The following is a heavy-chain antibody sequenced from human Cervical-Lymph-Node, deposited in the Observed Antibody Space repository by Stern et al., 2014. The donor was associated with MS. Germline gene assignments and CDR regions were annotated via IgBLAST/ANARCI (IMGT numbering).Heavy chain of an antibody. V-gene: IGHV1-18*01. CDR2: VNTYNENT. CDR1: GYIFTNYN. D-gene: IGHD3-10*01. Sequence: QVQLVESGVEVKKPGASVRVSCKASGYIFTNYNINWVRQAPGQGLEWMGWVNTYNENTNYAEKVQGRVTMTTDTSTSTAYMELRSLRSDDTAIYYCARVVTHGLGSSYYYYVMDVWGQGTTVTVSS. CDR3: ARVVTHGLGSSYYYYVMDV. J-gene: IGHJ6*02.